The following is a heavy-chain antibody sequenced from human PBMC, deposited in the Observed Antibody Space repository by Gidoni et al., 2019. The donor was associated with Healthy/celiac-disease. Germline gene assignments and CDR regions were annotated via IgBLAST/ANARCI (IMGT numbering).Heavy chain of an antibody. Sequence: QVQLQQWGAGLLKPSETLSLTCAVYGGSLSGYYWSCIRQPPGKGLEGIGEINRSGGTNYTPSLKSRVTISVDTSKNQFSLKLSSVTAADTAVYYCARGRKRSVVARHQSWDYYYYMDVWGKGTTVTVSS. CDR1: GGSLSGYY. CDR3: ARGRKRSVVARHQSWDYYYYMDV. J-gene: IGHJ6*03. V-gene: IGHV4-34*01. CDR2: INRSGGT. D-gene: IGHD6-6*01.